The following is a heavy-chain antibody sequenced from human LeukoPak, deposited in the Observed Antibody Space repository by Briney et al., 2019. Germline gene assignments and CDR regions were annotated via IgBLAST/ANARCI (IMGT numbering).Heavy chain of an antibody. D-gene: IGHD6-13*01. V-gene: IGHV3-7*01. Sequence: GGSLRLSCAASGFTFSSYWMSWVRQAPGKGLERVANMKHDGSEKYYVDSVKGRFTISRDNAKNSLYLQMNSLRAEDTAVYYCARDIEAAGLFLDYWGQGTLVTVSS. CDR1: GFTFSSYW. CDR3: ARDIEAAGLFLDY. J-gene: IGHJ4*02. CDR2: MKHDGSEK.